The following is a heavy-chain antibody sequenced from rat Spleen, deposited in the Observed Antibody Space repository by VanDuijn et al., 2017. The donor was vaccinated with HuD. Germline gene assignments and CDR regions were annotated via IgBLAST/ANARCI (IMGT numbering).Heavy chain of an antibody. CDR1: GFSLTSYH. J-gene: IGHJ4*01. CDR2: IWTGGNT. CDR3: TGDRHSPGVMDA. D-gene: IGHD1-4*01. V-gene: IGHV2-43*01. Sequence: QVQLKESGPGLVQPSQTLSLACTVSGFSLTSYHVHWVRQPSGKGLEWMGVIWTGGNTEFNSTLKSRLSIGRDTSKSQVFLKMNSLQTEDTAIYFCTGDRHSPGVMDAWGQGASVTVSS.